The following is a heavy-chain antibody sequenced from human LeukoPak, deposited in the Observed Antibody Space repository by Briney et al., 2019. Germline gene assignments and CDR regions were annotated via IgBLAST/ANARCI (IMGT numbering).Heavy chain of an antibody. CDR3: AREPKYYYYMDV. CDR2: INHSGST. V-gene: IGHV4-34*01. CDR1: GGSFSGYY. Sequence: SETLSLTCAVYGGSFSGYYWSWIRQPPGKGLEWIGEINHSGSTNYNPSLKSRVTISVDTSKNQFSLKLSSVTAADTAVYYRAREPKYYYYMDVWGKGTTVTVSS. J-gene: IGHJ6*03.